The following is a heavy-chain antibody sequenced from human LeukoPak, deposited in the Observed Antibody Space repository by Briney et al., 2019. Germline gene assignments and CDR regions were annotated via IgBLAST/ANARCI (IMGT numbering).Heavy chain of an antibody. CDR3: VREGYYDSSGYYY. CDR1: GFTVSSNY. D-gene: IGHD3-22*01. J-gene: IGHJ4*02. CDR2: IYSGGST. Sequence: GGSLRLSCAASGFTVSSNYMSWVRQAPGKGLEWVSVIYSGGSTYYADSVKGRFTISRDNSKNTLYLQMNSLRAEDTAVYYCVREGYYDSSGYYYWGQGTLVTVSS. V-gene: IGHV3-66*01.